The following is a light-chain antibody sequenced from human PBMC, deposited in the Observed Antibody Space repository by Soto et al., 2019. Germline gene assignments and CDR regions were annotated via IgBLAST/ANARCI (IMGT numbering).Light chain of an antibody. CDR3: CSYTTSNTRQIV. J-gene: IGLJ1*01. CDR2: DVS. Sequence: QSVLTQPASVSGSPGQSITISCTGTSSDVGGYNYVSWYQQHPGKAPKFMIYDVSSRPSGVSNRFSGSKSGNTVSLTISGLQAEDEADYYCCSYTTSNTRQIVFGTGTKVTVL. V-gene: IGLV2-14*03. CDR1: SSDVGGYNY.